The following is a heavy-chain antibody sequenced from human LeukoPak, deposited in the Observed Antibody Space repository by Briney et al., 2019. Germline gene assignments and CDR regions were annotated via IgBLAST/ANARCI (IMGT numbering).Heavy chain of an antibody. CDR1: GFTVSSKY. J-gene: IGHJ4*02. Sequence: GSLRLSCAASGFTVSSKYMTWVRQAPGKGLEWVSIIYSGGSTYYADSVKGRFTISRDTSKNTLYLQMNSLRAEDTAVYYCARGNYDILTGSEPPDYWGQGTLVTVSS. D-gene: IGHD3-9*01. V-gene: IGHV3-66*01. CDR2: IYSGGST. CDR3: ARGNYDILTGSEPPDY.